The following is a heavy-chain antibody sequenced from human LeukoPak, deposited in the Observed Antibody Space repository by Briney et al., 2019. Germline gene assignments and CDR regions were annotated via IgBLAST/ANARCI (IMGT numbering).Heavy chain of an antibody. CDR2: IYYSGST. Sequence: SETLSLTCTVSGGSISSHYWSWLRQPPGKGLEWIGYIYYSGSTNYNPSLKSRVTISADTSKNQFSLYLKYVTAADTAVYYCGIYSSTSGSWGQGTLVTVSS. CDR3: GIYSSTSGS. V-gene: IGHV4-59*11. D-gene: IGHD6-13*01. CDR1: GGSISSHY. J-gene: IGHJ5*02.